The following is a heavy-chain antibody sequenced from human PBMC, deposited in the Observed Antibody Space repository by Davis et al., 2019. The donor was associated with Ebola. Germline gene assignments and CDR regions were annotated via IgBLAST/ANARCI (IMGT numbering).Heavy chain of an antibody. CDR2: IYYSGST. Sequence: PSETLSLTCAVYGGSFSGYYWSWIRQPPGKGLEWIGYIYYSGSTNYNPSLKSRVTISVDTSKNQFSLKLSSVTAADTAVYYCARLAMITFGGVIVAGWFDPWGQGTLVTVSS. J-gene: IGHJ5*02. D-gene: IGHD3-16*02. CDR3: ARLAMITFGGVIVAGWFDP. CDR1: GGSFSGYY. V-gene: IGHV4-59*08.